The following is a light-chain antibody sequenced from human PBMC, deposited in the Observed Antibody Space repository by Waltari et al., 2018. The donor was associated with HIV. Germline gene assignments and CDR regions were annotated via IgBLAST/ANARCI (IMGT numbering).Light chain of an antibody. Sequence: QSVLTQPPSVSEAPRQRVTISCSGSSSNIGTNAVNWYQQLPGKTPKPLLLDDDRQPAGVFDRFFGSKSGASASLVISWVQSEDEADYYCAAGDGRLKGPVFGGVTKLTVL. CDR3: AAGDGRLKGPV. CDR2: DDD. V-gene: IGLV1-36*01. J-gene: IGLJ2*01. CDR1: SSNIGTNA.